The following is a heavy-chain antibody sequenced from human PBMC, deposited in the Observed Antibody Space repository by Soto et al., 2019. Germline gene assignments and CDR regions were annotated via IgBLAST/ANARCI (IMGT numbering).Heavy chain of an antibody. V-gene: IGHV3-53*02. D-gene: IGHD2-2*01. CDR2: IYSGGST. CDR3: ARDRCSSTNCYYDY. CDR1: GFSVSSNY. J-gene: IGHJ4*02. Sequence: EVQLVETGGGLIQPGGSLRLSCAASGFSVSSNYMSWVRQAPGKGLEWVSVIYSGGSTYHADSVKGRFTLSRDNSRNTLYLQMNSLRAEDTAVYYCARDRCSSTNCYYDYWGQGILVTVSS.